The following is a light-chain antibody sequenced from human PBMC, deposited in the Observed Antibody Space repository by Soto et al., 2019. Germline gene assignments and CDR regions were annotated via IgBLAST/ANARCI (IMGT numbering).Light chain of an antibody. J-gene: IGKJ2*01. CDR2: DAS. Sequence: IQMTQSPSTLSASVGDRVTITCQASQAISTLLAWYQHRPGKAPNLLIYDASSLGSGVPSRFSGSGSGTEFTLTISSLQPDDSATYYRQQYSSLVTFGQGTKVDIK. V-gene: IGKV1-5*01. CDR3: QQYSSLVT. CDR1: QAISTL.